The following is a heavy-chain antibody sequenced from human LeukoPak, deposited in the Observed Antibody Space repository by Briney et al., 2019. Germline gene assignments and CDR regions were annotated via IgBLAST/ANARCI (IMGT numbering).Heavy chain of an antibody. CDR3: ARSLYNWIRFDY. V-gene: IGHV4-59*12. Sequence: SETLSLTCTVAGGSISNYYWTWIRQSPGKGREWIGYVYYSGSTNYNPSLKSRLTISINTSKNQCSLKLSSVTAADTAVYYCARSLYNWIRFDYGGQGTLVTVSS. J-gene: IGHJ4*02. CDR2: VYYSGST. CDR1: GGSISNYY. D-gene: IGHD1-20*01.